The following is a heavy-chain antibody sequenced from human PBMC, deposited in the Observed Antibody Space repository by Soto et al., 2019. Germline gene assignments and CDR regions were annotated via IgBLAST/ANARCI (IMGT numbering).Heavy chain of an antibody. CDR3: AGGPSAFGYYYGMDV. V-gene: IGHV4-61*01. D-gene: IGHD2-2*01. Sequence: QVHLQESGPGLVKPSETLSLTCTVSGGSVSSGSYYWSWIRQPPGKGLEWIGYIYYNGGTNYHPSLKSRVTLSLDTSKNQFYLKLSSVSAADTAVYDCAGGPSAFGYYYGMDVWGQVTTVTVS. CDR1: GGSVSSGSYY. CDR2: IYYNGGT. J-gene: IGHJ6*02.